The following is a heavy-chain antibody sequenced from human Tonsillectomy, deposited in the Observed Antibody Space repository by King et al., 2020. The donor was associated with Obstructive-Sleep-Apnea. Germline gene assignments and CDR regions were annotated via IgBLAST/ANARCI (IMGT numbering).Heavy chain of an antibody. CDR2: SNTDGSRS. Sequence: VQLVESGGGLVQPGGSLRLSCAASGFTLSYYYINLVRQVPGKGLVWVSRSNTDGSRSTYADSVKGRFTISRDNSINMVFLHMDTLTVEDTAVYYCTRGSYYYDSWGQGTLVTVSS. CDR3: TRGSYYYDS. D-gene: IGHD2-21*01. V-gene: IGHV3-74*01. J-gene: IGHJ4*02. CDR1: GFTLSYYY.